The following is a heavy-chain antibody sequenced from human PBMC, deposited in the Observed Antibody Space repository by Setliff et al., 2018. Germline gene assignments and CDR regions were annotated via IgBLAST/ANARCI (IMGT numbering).Heavy chain of an antibody. J-gene: IGHJ4*02. Sequence: SETLSLTCTVSGYSISSGYIWGWIRQPPGKGLEWVGNIGHTGSINYNPSLKSRLTISRDTSKNQVSLKLNSVTATDTAVYYCARYPGHGGDSDYWGQGILVTVSS. CDR1: GYSISSGYI. V-gene: IGHV4-38-2*02. CDR3: ARYPGHGGDSDY. D-gene: IGHD2-21*02. CDR2: IGHTGSI.